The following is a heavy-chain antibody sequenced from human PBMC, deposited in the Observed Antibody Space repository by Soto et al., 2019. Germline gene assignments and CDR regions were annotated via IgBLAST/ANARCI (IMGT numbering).Heavy chain of an antibody. CDR3: ARGPCFSCGRIPYLDY. D-gene: IGHD2-15*01. J-gene: IGHJ4*02. CDR2: IWYDGNTK. Sequence: QVQLVESGGGVVQPGRSLRLSCAASGFTVSNTGMHWVRQAPGKGLEWVAVIWYDGNTKYYADSVKGRFTISRDTSKNTLYLQFDSQRAEATAVYYCARGPCFSCGRIPYLDYWGQGTLVTVSS. V-gene: IGHV3-33*01. CDR1: GFTVSNTG.